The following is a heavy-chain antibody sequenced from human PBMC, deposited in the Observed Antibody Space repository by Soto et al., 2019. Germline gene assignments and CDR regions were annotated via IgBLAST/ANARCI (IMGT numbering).Heavy chain of an antibody. D-gene: IGHD2-21*01. CDR2: ITSNGGNT. CDR3: ARRIPFGYGMDV. CDR1: GFTFSSYA. J-gene: IGHJ6*02. Sequence: EVQLVESGGGLVQPGGSLRLSCAASGFTFSSYAMHWVRQAPGKGLEYVSVITSNGGNTDYASFVKGRFTISRDNSQNTLCLQMGSLRAEAMAVYFCARRIPFGYGMDVWGQGTTVTVSS. V-gene: IGHV3-64*01.